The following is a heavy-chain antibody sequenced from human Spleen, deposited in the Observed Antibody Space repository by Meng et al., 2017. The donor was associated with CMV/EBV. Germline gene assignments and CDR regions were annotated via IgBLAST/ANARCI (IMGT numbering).Heavy chain of an antibody. CDR1: TFSRYS. D-gene: IGHD2-15*01. CDR3: ARLGALGQYCSGGSCADY. Sequence: TFSRYSMTWVRQAPWKGLEWVSSISSSSSYIYYADSVKGRFTISRDNAKNSLYLQMNSLRAEDTAVYYCARLGALGQYCSGGSCADYWGQGTLVTVSS. J-gene: IGHJ4*02. CDR2: ISSSSSYI. V-gene: IGHV3-21*01.